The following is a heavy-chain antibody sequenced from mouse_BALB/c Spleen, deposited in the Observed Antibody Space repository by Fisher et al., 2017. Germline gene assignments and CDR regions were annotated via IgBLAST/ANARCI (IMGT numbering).Heavy chain of an antibody. J-gene: IGHJ4*01. Sequence: EKFKGKATLTADKSSSTAYMRLSSLTSEDSAVYFCARRRGDYAMDYWGQGTSVTVSS. V-gene: IGHV1-77*01. CDR3: ARRRGDYAMDY.